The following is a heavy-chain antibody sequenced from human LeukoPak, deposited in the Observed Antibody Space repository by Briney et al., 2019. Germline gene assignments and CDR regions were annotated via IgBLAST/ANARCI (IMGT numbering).Heavy chain of an antibody. CDR1: GGSISSGSYY. D-gene: IGHD1-1*01. CDR3: ARDSERYLDAFDN. Sequence: SQTLSLTCTVSGGSISSGSYYWSWIRQPAGKGLEWIGRIYTSGSTNYNPSLKSRVTISVDTSKNQFSLKLSSVTAADAAVYYCARDSERYLDAFDNWGQGTMVTVSS. J-gene: IGHJ3*02. V-gene: IGHV4-61*02. CDR2: IYTSGST.